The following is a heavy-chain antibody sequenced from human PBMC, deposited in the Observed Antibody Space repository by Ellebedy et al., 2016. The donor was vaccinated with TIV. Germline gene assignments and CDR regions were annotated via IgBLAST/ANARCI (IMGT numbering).Heavy chain of an antibody. CDR3: ARDDRKLRFRKDHRAHYYYYGMDV. CDR2: IGTAGDT. J-gene: IGHJ6*02. Sequence: GGSLRLXCAASGFTFSSYDMHWVRQATGKGLEWVSAIGTAGDTYYPGSVKGRFTISRENAKNSLYLQMNSLRAGDTAVYYCARDDRKLRFRKDHRAHYYYYGMDVWGQGTTVTVSS. D-gene: IGHD5-18*01. CDR1: GFTFSSYD. V-gene: IGHV3-13*01.